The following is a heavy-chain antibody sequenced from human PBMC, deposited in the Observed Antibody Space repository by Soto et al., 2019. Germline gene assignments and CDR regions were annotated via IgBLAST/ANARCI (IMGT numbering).Heavy chain of an antibody. Sequence: PGGSLRLSCAASGFTFSSYGMHWVRQAPGKGLEWVAVISYDGSNKYYADSVKGRFTISRDNSKNTLYLQMNSLRAEDTAVYYCAKDRSDFWSGYLDYWGQGTLVTV. V-gene: IGHV3-30*18. CDR3: AKDRSDFWSGYLDY. CDR1: GFTFSSYG. J-gene: IGHJ4*02. D-gene: IGHD3-3*01. CDR2: ISYDGSNK.